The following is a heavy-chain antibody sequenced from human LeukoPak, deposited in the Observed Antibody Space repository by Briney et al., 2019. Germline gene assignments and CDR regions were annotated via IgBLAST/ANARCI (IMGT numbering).Heavy chain of an antibody. J-gene: IGHJ1*01. CDR3: AKDRVPRHYDSSGYYLRGYFQH. CDR1: GFTFSSYA. Sequence: GGSLRLSCAASGFTFSSYAMSWVRQAPGKGLEWVSAISGSGGSTYYADSVKSRFTISRDNSKNTLYLQMNSPRAEDTAVYYCAKDRVPRHYDSSGYYLRGYFQHWGQGTLVTVSS. V-gene: IGHV3-23*01. CDR2: ISGSGGST. D-gene: IGHD3-22*01.